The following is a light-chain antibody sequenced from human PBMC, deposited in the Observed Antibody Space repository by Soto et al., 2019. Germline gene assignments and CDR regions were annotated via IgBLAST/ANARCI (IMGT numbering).Light chain of an antibody. Sequence: QSALTQPASVSGSPGQSITISCTGTTSDVGYYSLVSWYQHYPGKAPRLVIYEDTKRPSGVSNRFSGSRTGSTASLTISGLQAEDEAEYSCCSYAGSRTFVFGTGTKVTVL. V-gene: IGLV2-23*01. CDR3: CSYAGSRTFV. CDR1: TSDVGYYSL. CDR2: EDT. J-gene: IGLJ1*01.